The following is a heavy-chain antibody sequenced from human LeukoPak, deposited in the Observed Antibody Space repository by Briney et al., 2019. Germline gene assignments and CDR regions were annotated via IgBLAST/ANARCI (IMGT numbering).Heavy chain of an antibody. V-gene: IGHV3-21*01. J-gene: IGHJ4*02. CDR3: ARDSSYGSVVGDY. D-gene: IGHD3-10*01. CDR1: GFTFSSYS. CDR2: ISSSSSYI. Sequence: PGGSLRLSCAASGFTFSSYSMNWVRQAPGKGLEWVSSISSSSSYIYYADSVKGRFTISRDNAKNSLYLQMNSLRAEDTAVYYCARDSSYGSVVGDYWGQGTLVTVSS.